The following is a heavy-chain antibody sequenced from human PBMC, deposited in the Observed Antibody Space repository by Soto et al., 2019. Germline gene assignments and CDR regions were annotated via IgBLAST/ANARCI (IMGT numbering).Heavy chain of an antibody. V-gene: IGHV3-23*01. D-gene: IGHD2-15*01. CDR1: GFTFSSYA. J-gene: IGHJ5*02. CDR2: ISGSGGST. Sequence: EVQLLESGGGLVQPGGSLRLSCAASGFTFSSYAMSWVRQAPGKGLEWVSAISGSGGSTYYADSVKGRFTISRDNSKNTLYLQMNSLRAEDTAVYYCAKDLKSGFVVVVAAKEDWFDPWGQGTLVTVSS. CDR3: AKDLKSGFVVVVAAKEDWFDP.